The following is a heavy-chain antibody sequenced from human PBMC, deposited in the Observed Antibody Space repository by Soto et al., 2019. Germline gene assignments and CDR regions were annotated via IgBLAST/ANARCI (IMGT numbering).Heavy chain of an antibody. CDR2: IYYSGST. D-gene: IGHD6-19*01. Sequence: LSLTCTVSGGSISSYYWSWIRQPPGKGLEWIGYIYYSGSTNYNPSLKSRVTISVDTSKNQFPLKLSSVTAADTAVYYCARDSGGWYGYWGQGTLVTVSS. V-gene: IGHV4-59*01. J-gene: IGHJ4*02. CDR1: GGSISSYY. CDR3: ARDSGGWYGY.